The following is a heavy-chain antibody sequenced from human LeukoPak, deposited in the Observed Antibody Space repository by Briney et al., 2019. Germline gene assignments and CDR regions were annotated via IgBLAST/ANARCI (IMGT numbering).Heavy chain of an antibody. D-gene: IGHD2-2*01. J-gene: IGHJ4*02. V-gene: IGHV4-30-2*01. CDR1: GGSISSGGYS. Sequence: PSQTLSLTCAVSGGSISSGGYSWSCIRQPPGKGLEWIGYIYHSGSTYYNPSLKSRVTISVDRSKNQFSLKLSSVTAADTAVYYCARVVPAALFDYWGQGTLVTVSS. CDR2: IYHSGST. CDR3: ARVVPAALFDY.